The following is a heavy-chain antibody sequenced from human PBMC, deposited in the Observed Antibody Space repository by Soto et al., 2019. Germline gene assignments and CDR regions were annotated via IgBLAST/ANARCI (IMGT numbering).Heavy chain of an antibody. J-gene: IGHJ4*02. CDR2: IKSKTDGGTT. CDR1: GFTFSNAW. V-gene: IGHV3-15*01. CDR3: TTDLGYCSSTSCYRDY. Sequence: EVQLVESGGGLVKPGGSLRLSCAASGFTFSNAWMSWVRQAPGKGLEWVGRIKSKTDGGTTDYAAPVKGRFTISRDDPKNTLYLQMNSLKTEDTAVYYCTTDLGYCSSTSCYRDYWGQGPLVTVSS. D-gene: IGHD2-2*02.